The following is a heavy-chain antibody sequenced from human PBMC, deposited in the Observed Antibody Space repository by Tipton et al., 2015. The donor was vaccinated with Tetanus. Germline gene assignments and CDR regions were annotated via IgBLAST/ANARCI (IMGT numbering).Heavy chain of an antibody. D-gene: IGHD6-25*01. V-gene: IGHV3-21*01. CDR2: ISSTSSYI. J-gene: IGHJ4*02. CDR1: GFIFSSYT. Sequence: SLRLSCEVSGFIFSSYTMNWDRQTPGKGLEWVSSISSTSSYIYYAASLTGRITISRDNAKSSLFLQLNSLRDEDTGVYYCASGSALDYWGQGILVAVSS. CDR3: ASGSALDY.